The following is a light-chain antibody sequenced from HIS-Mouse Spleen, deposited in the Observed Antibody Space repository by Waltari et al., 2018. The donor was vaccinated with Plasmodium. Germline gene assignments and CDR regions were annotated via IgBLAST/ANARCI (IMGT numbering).Light chain of an antibody. J-gene: IGKJ1*01. CDR2: GAY. CDR3: QQYNNWPRGT. V-gene: IGKV3-15*01. Sequence: EIVMTQSSATLSVSPGERATVSFRASQSVSSYLAWYQHKPSQAPRPLTYGAYTRATGIPARFSGSGSGTEFTLTISSMKSEDFAVDYCQQYNNWPRGTFGQGTKVEIK. CDR1: QSVSSY.